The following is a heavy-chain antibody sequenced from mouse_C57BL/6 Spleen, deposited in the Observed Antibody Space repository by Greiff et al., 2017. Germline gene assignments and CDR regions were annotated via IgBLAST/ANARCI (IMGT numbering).Heavy chain of an antibody. CDR3: AREEGVPFAY. CDR2: INPNNSGT. V-gene: IGHV1-26*01. J-gene: IGHJ3*01. CDR1: GYTFTDYY. D-gene: IGHD5-1*01. Sequence: EVQLQQSGPELVKPGASVKISCKASGYTFTDYYMTWVKQSHGQSLEWIGDINPNNSGTSYNQKFKGKATLTVDKSSSTAYMELRSLTSYDAAVYYCAREEGVPFAYWGQGTLVTVSA.